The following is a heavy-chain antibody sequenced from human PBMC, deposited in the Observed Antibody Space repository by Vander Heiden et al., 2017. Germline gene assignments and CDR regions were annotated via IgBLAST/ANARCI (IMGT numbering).Heavy chain of an antibody. Sequence: EVQLVESGGDVVQPGGSLRLSCAASGFTFSDYWMHWVRQFPGKGLTWISRIKTEGSTTTYADAVKGRFTISRDNAKNTLYLQMKSLRVEDMAGDYCAMVHGSGTKYNNYNYGLDVRGQGTKGIVS. D-gene: IGHD3-10*01. CDR2: IKTEGSTT. J-gene: IGHJ6*02. CDR1: GFTFSDYW. CDR3: AMVHGSGTKYNNYNYGLDV. V-gene: IGHV3-74*01.